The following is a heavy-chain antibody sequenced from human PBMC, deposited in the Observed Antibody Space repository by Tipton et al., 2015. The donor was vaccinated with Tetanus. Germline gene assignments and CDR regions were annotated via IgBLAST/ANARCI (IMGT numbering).Heavy chain of an antibody. Sequence: TLSLTCAVSGVSIRNGGYSWNWIRQPQGGGLEWIGEINQRGTSYNPSLKSRATISVDTSTNQFSLNLTSVTAADTAVYYCAVLPKHWLAPRGAPWGQGILVTVSS. J-gene: IGHJ5*02. CDR2: INQRGT. D-gene: IGHD6-19*01. CDR3: AVLPKHWLAPRGAP. CDR1: GVSIRNGGYS. V-gene: IGHV4-30-2*01.